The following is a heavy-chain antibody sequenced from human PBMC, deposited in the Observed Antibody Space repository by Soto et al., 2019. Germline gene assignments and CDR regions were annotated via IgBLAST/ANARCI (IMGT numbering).Heavy chain of an antibody. CDR2: INPNSGDT. Sequence: ASVKVSCKASGYTFTGYYLHWVRQAPGQGLEWMGWINPNSGDTNYAQKFQGWVTMTRDTSISTAYMELSRPRFDDTAVYYCAREMPGAGTAGCVYWGQGTLVTVSS. J-gene: IGHJ4*02. CDR3: AREMPGAGTAGCVY. D-gene: IGHD6-13*01. CDR1: GYTFTGYY. V-gene: IGHV1-2*04.